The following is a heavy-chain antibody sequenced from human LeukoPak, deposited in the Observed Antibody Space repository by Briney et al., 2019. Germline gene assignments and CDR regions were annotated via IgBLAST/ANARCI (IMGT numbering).Heavy chain of an antibody. J-gene: IGHJ4*02. CDR3: ARDRGVAAGYYYDSSGFDY. D-gene: IGHD3-22*01. Sequence: SVKVSCKASGYTFTGYYMHWVRQAPGQGLEWMGGIIPIFGTANYAQKFQGRVTITADESTSTAYMELSSLRSEDTAVYYCARDRGVAAGYYYDSSGFDYWGQGTLVTVSS. V-gene: IGHV1-69*13. CDR1: GYTFTGYY. CDR2: IIPIFGTA.